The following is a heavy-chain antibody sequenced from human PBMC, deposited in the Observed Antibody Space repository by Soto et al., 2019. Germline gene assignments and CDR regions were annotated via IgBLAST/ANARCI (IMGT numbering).Heavy chain of an antibody. CDR1: GGSFSGYY. CDR2: INHSGST. V-gene: IGHV4-34*01. Sequence: QVQLQQWGAGLLKPSETLSLTCAVYGGSFSGYYWSWIRQPPGKGLEWIGEINHSGSTNYNPSLKSRVTISVDPSKNQFSLKPSSVTAADTAVYYCARETTGYCSGGSCQRYYYYYMDVWGKGTTVTVSS. CDR3: ARETTGYCSGGSCQRYYYYYMDV. D-gene: IGHD2-15*01. J-gene: IGHJ6*03.